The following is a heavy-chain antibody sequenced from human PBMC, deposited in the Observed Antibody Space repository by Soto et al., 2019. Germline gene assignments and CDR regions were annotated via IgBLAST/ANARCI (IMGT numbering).Heavy chain of an antibody. Sequence: EVQLVESGGGLVKPGGSLRLSCAASGFTFSSYSMNWVRQAPGKGLEWVSSISSSSSYIYYADSVKGRFTISRDNAKNSLDLQMNSLRAEDTAVYYCARENRPDAFDTCGQGTMVTVSS. V-gene: IGHV3-21*01. J-gene: IGHJ3*02. CDR1: GFTFSSYS. CDR3: ARENRPDAFDT. CDR2: ISSSSSYI.